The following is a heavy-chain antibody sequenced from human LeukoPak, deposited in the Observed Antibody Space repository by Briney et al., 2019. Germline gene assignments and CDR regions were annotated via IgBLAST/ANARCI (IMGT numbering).Heavy chain of an antibody. CDR3: ARDAGFLRFLEGTYDAFDI. J-gene: IGHJ3*02. CDR2: IKQDGSEK. D-gene: IGHD3-3*01. Sequence: GGSLRLSCAASGFTFSSYWMSWVRQAPGKGLEWVANIKQDGSEKYYVDSVKGRFTISRDNAKNSLYLQMNSLRAEDTAVYYCARDAGFLRFLEGTYDAFDIWGQGTMVTVSS. V-gene: IGHV3-7*01. CDR1: GFTFSSYW.